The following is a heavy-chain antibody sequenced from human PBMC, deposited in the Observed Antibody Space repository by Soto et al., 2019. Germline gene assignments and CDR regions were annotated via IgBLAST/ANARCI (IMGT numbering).Heavy chain of an antibody. D-gene: IGHD3-22*01. Sequence: GASVKVSCNASGYTFTSYDMHWVRQAPGQRLEWMGWINAGNGNTKYSQKFQGRVTITRDTSASTAYMELSSLRSEDTAVYYCARGSGYYYWDDYWGQGTLVTVSS. CDR2: INAGNGNT. CDR1: GYTFTSYD. CDR3: ARGSGYYYWDDY. J-gene: IGHJ4*02. V-gene: IGHV1-3*01.